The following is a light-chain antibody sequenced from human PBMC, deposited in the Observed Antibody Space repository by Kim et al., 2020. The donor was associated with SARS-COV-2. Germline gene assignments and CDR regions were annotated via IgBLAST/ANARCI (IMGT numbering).Light chain of an antibody. CDR1: SLRNYY. J-gene: IGLJ2*01. Sequence: SSELPQDPAVSVALGQTVRITCQGDSLRNYYASWYQQKPGQAPVFVIYGENNRPSGIPDRFSGSFSGNTASLTITGAQAEDEADYYCNCRDSSGNHLVFGGGTQLTVL. V-gene: IGLV3-19*01. CDR2: GEN. CDR3: NCRDSSGNHLV.